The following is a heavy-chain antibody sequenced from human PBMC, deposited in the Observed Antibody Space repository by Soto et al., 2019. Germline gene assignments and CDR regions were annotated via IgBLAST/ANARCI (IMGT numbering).Heavy chain of an antibody. V-gene: IGHV3-48*03. CDR3: ARVGYPRPFDY. CDR2: ISSSGSTI. J-gene: IGHJ4*02. CDR1: GFTFSSYE. D-gene: IGHD5-12*01. Sequence: EVQLVESGGGLVQPGGSLRLSCAVSGFTFSSYEMNWVRQAPGKGLEWVSYISSSGSTIYYADSVKGRFTISRDNAKNSLYLQMNSLRAEDTAVYYCARVGYPRPFDYWGQGTLVTVSS.